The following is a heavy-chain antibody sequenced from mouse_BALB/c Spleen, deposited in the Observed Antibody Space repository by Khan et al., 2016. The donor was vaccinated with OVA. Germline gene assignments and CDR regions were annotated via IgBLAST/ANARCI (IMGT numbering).Heavy chain of an antibody. V-gene: IGHV2-6-4*01. CDR3: ARAYYRYDGYYAMDY. Sequence: QVQLKESGPGLVSPSQSLSITCTVSGFSLSRYNIHWVRQPPGKGLEWLGIIWGGGGTDYNSTLKSRLSISKANSKSQVVLIMNSLQTDDTAMYDCARAYYRYDGYYAMDYWGQGTSVTVSA. CDR2: IWGGGGT. D-gene: IGHD2-14*01. J-gene: IGHJ4*01. CDR1: GFSLSRYN.